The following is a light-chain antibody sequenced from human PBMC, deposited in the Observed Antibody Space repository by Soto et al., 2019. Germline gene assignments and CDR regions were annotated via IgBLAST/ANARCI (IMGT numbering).Light chain of an antibody. CDR2: GAS. CDR3: QQLGSSPWT. CDR1: QSVSSGY. V-gene: IGKV3-20*01. J-gene: IGKJ1*01. Sequence: EIVLTQSPGTLSLSPGERATLSCRASQSVSSGYLAWYQQKPGQAPRLLIYGASTRATGIPDRFSGSGSGTDFTLTISRLETEDFAVYHWQQLGSSPWTFGQGTKVEIK.